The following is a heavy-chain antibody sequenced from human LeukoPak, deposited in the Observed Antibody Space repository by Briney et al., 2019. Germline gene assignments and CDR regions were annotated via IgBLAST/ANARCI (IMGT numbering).Heavy chain of an antibody. Sequence: GESLKIPCTGSEYSFTSYWIGWVRQMPGKGLEWMGIIYPGDSDTRYSPSFQGQVTISADKSISTAYLQWSSLRASDTAMYYCARRVAGSYHDAFDIWGQGTMVTVSS. CDR2: IYPGDSDT. CDR1: EYSFTSYW. CDR3: ARRVAGSYHDAFDI. J-gene: IGHJ3*02. V-gene: IGHV5-51*01. D-gene: IGHD1-26*01.